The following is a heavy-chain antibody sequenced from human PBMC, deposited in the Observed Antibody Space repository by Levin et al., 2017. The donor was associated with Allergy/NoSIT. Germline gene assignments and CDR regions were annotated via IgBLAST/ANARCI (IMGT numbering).Heavy chain of an antibody. CDR1: DGSFSGSY. CDR3: ARDRPRYYSDRSSYEYDY. J-gene: IGHJ4*02. D-gene: IGHD3-22*01. CDR2: INHSGSA. Sequence: SETLSLTCAVYDGSFSGSYWSWIRQPPGKGLEWVGEINHSGSANYNPSLKSRVTISVDTSKNQFSLKLTSLTAADTAVYFCARDRPRYYSDRSSYEYDYWGQGILVTVSS. V-gene: IGHV4-34*01.